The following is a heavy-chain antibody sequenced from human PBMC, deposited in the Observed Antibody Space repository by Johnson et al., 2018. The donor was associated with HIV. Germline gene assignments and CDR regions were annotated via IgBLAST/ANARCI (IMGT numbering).Heavy chain of an antibody. Sequence: RQAPEKGLAWVAVIWTDGSNLYNADSVKCRFTISRDNSKNTLYLQMNSLTTEDTAVYYCSEVYSDWDDSFDIWGQGTLVTVSS. J-gene: IGHJ3*02. CDR2: IWTDGSNL. D-gene: IGHD4-11*01. V-gene: IGHV3-33*01. CDR3: SEVYSDWDDSFDI.